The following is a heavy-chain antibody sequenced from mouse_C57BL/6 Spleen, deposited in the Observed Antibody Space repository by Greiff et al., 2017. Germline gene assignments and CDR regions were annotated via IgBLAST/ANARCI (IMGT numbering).Heavy chain of an antibody. CDR3: ARGVGAGFDY. CDR1: GYTFTSYW. J-gene: IGHJ2*01. Sequence: QVQLQQPGAELVRPGSSVKLSCKASGYTFTSYWMDWVKQRPGQGLEWIGNIYPSDSETHYNQKFKDKATLTVDKSSSTAYMQLSSLTTEDSAVYYCARGVGAGFDYWGQGTTLTVSS. CDR2: IYPSDSET. V-gene: IGHV1-61*01.